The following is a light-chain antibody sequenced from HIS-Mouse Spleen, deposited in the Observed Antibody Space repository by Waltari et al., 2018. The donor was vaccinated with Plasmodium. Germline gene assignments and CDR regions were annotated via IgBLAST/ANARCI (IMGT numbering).Light chain of an antibody. Sequence: QSALTQPPSASGSPGQSVTISCTGTSRDVGGYNSVSWYQQHPGKAPKLMIYEVSKRPSGVPDRFSGSKSGNTASLTVSGLQAEDEADYYCSSYAGSNNLEVFGGGTKLTVL. CDR2: EVS. CDR3: SSYAGSNNLEV. V-gene: IGLV2-8*01. CDR1: SRDVGGYNS. J-gene: IGLJ2*01.